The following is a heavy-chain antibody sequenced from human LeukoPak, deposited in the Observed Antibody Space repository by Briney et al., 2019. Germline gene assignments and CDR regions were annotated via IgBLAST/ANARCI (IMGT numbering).Heavy chain of an antibody. CDR1: GFTFSSYA. Sequence: GGSLRLSCAASGFTFSSYAMHWVRQAPGKGLEWVAVISYDGSNKYYADSVKGRFTISRDNSKNTLYLQMNSLRAEDTAVYYCARSLGDLWSGYYFDYWGQGTLVTVSS. D-gene: IGHD3-3*01. J-gene: IGHJ4*02. V-gene: IGHV3-30-3*01. CDR3: ARSLGDLWSGYYFDY. CDR2: ISYDGSNK.